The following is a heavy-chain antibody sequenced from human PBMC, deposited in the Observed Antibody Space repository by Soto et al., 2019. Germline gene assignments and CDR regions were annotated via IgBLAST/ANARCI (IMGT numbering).Heavy chain of an antibody. J-gene: IGHJ6*02. Sequence: SVKVSCEASGYTFTSYDMQWFRQAPGQRLEWMGWINAGNGNTKYSQKFQGRVTITRDTSASTAYMELSSLRSEDTAVYYCAILLGYCSSTSCYGYYYGMDVWGQGTTVTVSS. D-gene: IGHD2-2*01. V-gene: IGHV1-3*01. CDR2: INAGNGNT. CDR1: GYTFTSYD. CDR3: AILLGYCSSTSCYGYYYGMDV.